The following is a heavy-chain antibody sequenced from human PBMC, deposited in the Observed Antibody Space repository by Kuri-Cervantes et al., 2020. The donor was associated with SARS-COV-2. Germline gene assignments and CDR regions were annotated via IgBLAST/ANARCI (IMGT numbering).Heavy chain of an antibody. CDR3: ASQTEIYGSGSYYFDY. V-gene: IGHV1-69*02. CDR2: IIPILGIA. D-gene: IGHD3-10*01. J-gene: IGHJ4*02. CDR1: GYTLTGYY. Sequence: ASVKVSCKASGYTLTGYYMHWVRQAPGQGLEWMGRIIPILGIANYAQKFQGRVTITADKSTSKAYMELSSLRSEDTAVYYCASQTEIYGSGSYYFDYWGQGTLVTVSS.